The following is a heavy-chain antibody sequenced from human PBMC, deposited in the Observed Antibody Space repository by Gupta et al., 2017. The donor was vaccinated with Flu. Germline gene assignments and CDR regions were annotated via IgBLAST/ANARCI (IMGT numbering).Heavy chain of an antibody. V-gene: IGHV3-33*01. Sequence: QVQLVESGGGVVQPGRSLRLSCAASGFTFSSYGMHWVRQAPGKGLEGVAVIWYDGSNKYYADSVKGRFTISRDNSKNTLYLQMNSLRAEDTAVYYCARDRGITFGGVIAQAFDYWGQGTLVTVSS. CDR2: IWYDGSNK. CDR1: GFTFSSYG. J-gene: IGHJ4*02. D-gene: IGHD3-16*02. CDR3: ARDRGITFGGVIAQAFDY.